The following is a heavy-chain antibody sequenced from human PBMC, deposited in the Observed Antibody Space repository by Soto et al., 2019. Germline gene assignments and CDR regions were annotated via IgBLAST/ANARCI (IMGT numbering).Heavy chain of an antibody. CDR3: AKSLSTSWSQPPSVFDY. D-gene: IGHD6-13*01. J-gene: IGHJ4*02. CDR1: GFTFSSYA. Sequence: GGSLRLSCAASGFTFSSYAMSWVRQAPGKGLEWVSGISGSGGSTYYADSVKGRFTISRDNSKNTLYLQMNSLRAEDTAVYYCAKSLSTSWSQPPSVFDYWGQGTLVTVSS. CDR2: ISGSGGST. V-gene: IGHV3-23*01.